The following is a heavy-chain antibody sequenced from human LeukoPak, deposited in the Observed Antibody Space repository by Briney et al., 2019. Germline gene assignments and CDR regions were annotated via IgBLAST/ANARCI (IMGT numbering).Heavy chain of an antibody. CDR2: ISSSSSTI. J-gene: IGHJ4*02. CDR3: AKISSRRPYDYYDSSGYYTDDY. V-gene: IGHV3-48*01. Sequence: GGSLRLSCAASGFTFSSYSMNWVRQAPGKGLEWVSYISSSSSTIYYADSVKGRFTISRDNSKNTLYLQMNSLRAEDTAVYYCAKISSRRPYDYYDSSGYYTDDYWGQGTLVTVSS. D-gene: IGHD3-22*01. CDR1: GFTFSSYS.